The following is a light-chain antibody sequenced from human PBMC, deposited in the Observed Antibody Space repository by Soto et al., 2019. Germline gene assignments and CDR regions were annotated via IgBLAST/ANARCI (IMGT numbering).Light chain of an antibody. Sequence: DIQMTQSPSTLSGSVGDRVTITCRASQTISSWLAWYQQKPGKAPKLLIYKASTLKNVVPSRFSSSGSGTEFTLPVRSLQHDDFATYCCQSYTISAEVFCHATKVPLK. CDR2: KAS. J-gene: IGKJ1*01. V-gene: IGKV1-5*03. CDR3: QSYTISAEV. CDR1: QTISSW.